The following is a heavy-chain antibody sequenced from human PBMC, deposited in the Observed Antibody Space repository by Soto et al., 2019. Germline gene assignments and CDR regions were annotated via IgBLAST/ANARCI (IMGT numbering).Heavy chain of an antibody. CDR3: ARGHSTVGFMVYSSFFLHHEMDV. V-gene: IGHV1-2*04. D-gene: IGHD2-8*01. J-gene: IGHJ6*02. CDR1: GYSFTDYH. CDR2: INPKSGGT. Sequence: QVQLVQSGAEVKKPGASVRVSCKASGYSFTDYHIHWVRQAPGQGLEWLGRINPKSGGTSTAQKFQGWVTMTRDRPISTVTMELTSLSPADTAVYFCARGHSTVGFMVYSSFFLHHEMDVWGQGTTVTVSS.